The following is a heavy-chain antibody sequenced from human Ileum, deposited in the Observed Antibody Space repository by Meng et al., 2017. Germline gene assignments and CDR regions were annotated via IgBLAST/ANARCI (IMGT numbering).Heavy chain of an antibody. Sequence: QVQLQQWGAGLVKPSETLSLTCAVYGGSFSGYYWPWIRQPPGKGLEWIGEIHHSGSTNYNPSLKSRVTMSIDTSKIQFSLELSSVTAADAAVYYCARYGGSGSYWHFDPWGRGTLVTVSS. CDR2: IHHSGST. J-gene: IGHJ2*01. CDR3: ARYGGSGSYWHFDP. D-gene: IGHD3-10*01. CDR1: GGSFSGYY. V-gene: IGHV4-34*01.